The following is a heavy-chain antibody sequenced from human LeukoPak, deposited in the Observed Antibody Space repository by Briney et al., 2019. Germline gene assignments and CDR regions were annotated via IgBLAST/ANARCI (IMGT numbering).Heavy chain of an antibody. Sequence: SETLSLTCTVSGGSIIVAAYYWSWIRQPPGKGLEWIGYIYYSGSTNYNPSLKSAVTISVDTSKNQFSLKLSSVTAADTAVYYCARYYGYGMDVWGQGTTVTVSS. D-gene: IGHD3-10*01. CDR1: GGSIIVAAYY. CDR3: ARYYGYGMDV. CDR2: IYYSGST. V-gene: IGHV4-61*08. J-gene: IGHJ6*02.